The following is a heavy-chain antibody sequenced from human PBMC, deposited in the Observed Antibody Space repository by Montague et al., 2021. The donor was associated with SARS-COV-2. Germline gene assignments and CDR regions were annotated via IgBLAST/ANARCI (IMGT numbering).Heavy chain of an antibody. CDR2: IGDSSRTI. D-gene: IGHD3-10*01. CDR1: GYIVEMHG. J-gene: IGHJ6*02. Sequence: SLRLSCAASGYIVEMHGMHWARQAPGKGLEWLSYIGDSSRTIKSSDSVXGLFGISRDNSKNSVYLQMNSLRAEDTAVYYCARDRLTLLRGVQFANSYYGLDVWGQGTTVTVSS. V-gene: IGHV3-48*04. CDR3: ARDRLTLLRGVQFANSYYGLDV.